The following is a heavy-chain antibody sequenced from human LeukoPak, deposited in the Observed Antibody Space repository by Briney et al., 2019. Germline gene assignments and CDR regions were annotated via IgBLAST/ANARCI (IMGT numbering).Heavy chain of an antibody. Sequence: ASVKVSCKASGYTFTDYYMHWVRQAPGQGLEWMGRINPNSGGTNYAQKFQGRVTMTRDTSITTAYMELSGLRSDDTAVYYCARGPGYSSDWTYWGQGTLVTVSS. CDR1: GYTFTDYY. J-gene: IGHJ4*02. CDR3: ARGPGYSSDWTY. CDR2: INPNSGGT. D-gene: IGHD6-19*01. V-gene: IGHV1-2*06.